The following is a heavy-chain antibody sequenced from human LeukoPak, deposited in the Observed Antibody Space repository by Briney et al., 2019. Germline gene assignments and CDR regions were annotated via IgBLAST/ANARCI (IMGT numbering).Heavy chain of an antibody. V-gene: IGHV4-59*01. D-gene: IGHD1-1*01. CDR3: ARRYNESPRDIRFDH. Sequence: SETLSLTCTVSGGSISFYHWSWIRQPTGKGLEWIAYVDYTGSANYNPSLKSRVSISLDTSKNQFSLQLRSVTAADTAVYYCARRYNESPRDIRFDHWGQGTLVTLSS. CDR2: VDYTGSA. CDR1: GGSISFYH. J-gene: IGHJ4*02.